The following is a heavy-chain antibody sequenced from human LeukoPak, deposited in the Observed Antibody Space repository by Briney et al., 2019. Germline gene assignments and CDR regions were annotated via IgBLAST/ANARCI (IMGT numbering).Heavy chain of an antibody. CDR1: GYTFTSHG. Sequence: ASVKVSCKASGYTFTSHGISWVRQAPGQGLEWMGWISAYNGNTNYAQKLQGRVTMTTDTSTSTAYMELRSLRSDDTAVYYCARAQVGATSHWFDPWGQGTLVTVSS. J-gene: IGHJ5*02. CDR2: ISAYNGNT. D-gene: IGHD1-26*01. CDR3: ARAQVGATSHWFDP. V-gene: IGHV1-18*01.